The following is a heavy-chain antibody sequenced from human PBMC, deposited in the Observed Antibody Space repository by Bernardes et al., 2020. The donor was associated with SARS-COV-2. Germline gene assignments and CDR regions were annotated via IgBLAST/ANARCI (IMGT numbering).Heavy chain of an antibody. CDR3: ARWRGRYCSGGSCYSGWYFER. J-gene: IGHJ2*01. CDR2: IWYDGSNK. V-gene: IGHV3-33*01. CDR1: GFTFSSYG. Sequence: GGSLRLSCAASGFTFSSYGMHWVRQAPGKGLEWVAVIWYDGSNKYYADSVKGRFTISRDNSKNTLYLQMNSLRAEDTAVYYCARWRGRYCSGGSCYSGWYFERWGRGTLVTGSS. D-gene: IGHD2-15*01.